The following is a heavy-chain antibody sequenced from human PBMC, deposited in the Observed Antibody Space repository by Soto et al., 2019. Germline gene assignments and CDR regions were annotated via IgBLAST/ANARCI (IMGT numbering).Heavy chain of an antibody. CDR3: AKAQALYGLSDY. D-gene: IGHD2-8*01. CDR2: ISGSGATT. Sequence: EAQLLESGGGLVQPGGSLRLSCAASGFTFSTNAMNWVRQAPGKGLEWVSGISGSGATTYYADSVKGRFTISRDNSKNTVYLQMSSLGAEDTALYDCAKAQALYGLSDYWGQGTQVTVSS. V-gene: IGHV3-23*01. J-gene: IGHJ4*02. CDR1: GFTFSTNA.